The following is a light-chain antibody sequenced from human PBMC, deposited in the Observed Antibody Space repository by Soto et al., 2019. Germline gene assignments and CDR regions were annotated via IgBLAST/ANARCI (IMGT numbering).Light chain of an antibody. Sequence: QSVLTQPASVAGCPGQSITISCTGTSSEVGGYNYVSWYQQHPGKAPKLMIYEVSNRPSGVSNRFSGSKSGNTASLTISGLQAEDEADYYCSSYTSSSTPFVFGTGTKVTVL. CDR2: EVS. CDR1: SSEVGGYNY. J-gene: IGLJ1*01. V-gene: IGLV2-14*01. CDR3: SSYTSSSTPFV.